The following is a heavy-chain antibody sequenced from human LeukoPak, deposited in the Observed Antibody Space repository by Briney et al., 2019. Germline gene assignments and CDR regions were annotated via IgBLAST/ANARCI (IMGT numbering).Heavy chain of an antibody. J-gene: IGHJ4*02. V-gene: IGHV3-15*01. Sequence: GGSLRLSCAVSGFTFSHAWMSWVRQAPGKGLEWVGRIKSKTDGGTTDYAAPVKGRFTISRDDSKNTLYLQMNSLKSEDTAVYYCTTIRGFCSGRSCLGYWGQGTLVTVSS. CDR1: GFTFSHAW. CDR3: TTIRGFCSGRSCLGY. CDR2: IKSKTDGGTT. D-gene: IGHD2-15*01.